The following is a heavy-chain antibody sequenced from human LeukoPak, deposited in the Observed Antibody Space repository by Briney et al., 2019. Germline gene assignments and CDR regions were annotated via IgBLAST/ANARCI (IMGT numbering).Heavy chain of an antibody. CDR1: GGSFSGYY. CDR3: ARDLGSSWYPGNWFDP. J-gene: IGHJ5*02. CDR2: INHSGST. D-gene: IGHD6-13*01. Sequence: SETLSLTCAVYGGSFSGYYWSWIRQPPGKGLEWIGEINHSGSTNYNPSLKSRVTISVDTSKNQFSLKLSSVTAADTAVYYCARDLGSSWYPGNWFDPWGQGTLVTVSS. V-gene: IGHV4-34*01.